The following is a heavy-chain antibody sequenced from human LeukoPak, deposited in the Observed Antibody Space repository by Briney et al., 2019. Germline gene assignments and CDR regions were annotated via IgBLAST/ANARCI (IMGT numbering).Heavy chain of an antibody. CDR2: INSDGSST. J-gene: IGHJ5*02. CDR3: ARGDFLVPAAIPNWFDP. V-gene: IGHV3-74*01. Sequence: GGSLRLSCAASGFTFSSYWMHWVRQAPGKGLVWVSRINSDGSSTSYADSVKGRFTISRDNAKNTLYLQMNSLRAEDTAVYYCARGDFLVPAAIPNWFDPWGQGTLVTVSS. D-gene: IGHD2-2*01. CDR1: GFTFSSYW.